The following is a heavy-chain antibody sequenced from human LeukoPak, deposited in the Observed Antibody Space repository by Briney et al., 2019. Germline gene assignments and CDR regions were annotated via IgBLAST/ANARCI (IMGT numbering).Heavy chain of an antibody. V-gene: IGHV3-7*04. D-gene: IGHD3-22*01. CDR3: ARDYSSGRDD. CDR2: INQDGSDK. Sequence: GGSLRVSCAASGFTFSTKWMSWVRQARGKGLEWVATINQDGSDKYYVDSVRGRFTISRDNAKNSVDLQMNTLRAEDTAVYYCARDYSSGRDDRGPGTLVTAST. J-gene: IGHJ4*01. CDR1: GFTFSTKW.